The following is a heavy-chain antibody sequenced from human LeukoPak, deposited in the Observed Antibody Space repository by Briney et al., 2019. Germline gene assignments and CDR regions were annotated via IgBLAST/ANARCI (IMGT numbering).Heavy chain of an antibody. CDR2: IYYSGST. CDR3: AREGRVRYFDWSHYYYYGMDV. J-gene: IGHJ6*02. D-gene: IGHD3-9*01. Sequence: SETLSLTCTVSGGSISSSSYYWGWIRQPPGKGLEWIGSIYYSGSTYHNPSLKSRVTISVDTSKNQLSLKLSSVTAADTAVYYCAREGRVRYFDWSHYYYYGMDVWGQGTTVTVSS. V-gene: IGHV4-39*02. CDR1: GGSISSSSYY.